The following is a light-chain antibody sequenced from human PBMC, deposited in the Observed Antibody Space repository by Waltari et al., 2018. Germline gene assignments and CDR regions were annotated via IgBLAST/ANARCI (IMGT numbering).Light chain of an antibody. Sequence: QSVLTQPPSASGTPGQRVTISCSGSSSNIGRNSIHWYQQLPGTAPRLLIYSNTQRPSGVPDRFSGSKSGTSASLAISGLQSEDEADYYCAAWDDSLNGVIFGGGTKLTVL. CDR1: SSNIGRNS. CDR3: AAWDDSLNGVI. V-gene: IGLV1-44*01. J-gene: IGLJ2*01. CDR2: SNT.